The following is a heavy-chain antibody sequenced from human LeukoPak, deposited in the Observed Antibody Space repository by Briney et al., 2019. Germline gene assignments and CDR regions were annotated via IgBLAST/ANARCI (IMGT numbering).Heavy chain of an antibody. CDR2: IYNSGST. CDR1: GGSISSGGYY. Sequence: PSQTLSLTCTVSGGSISSGGYYWSWIRQHPGKGLEWIGYIYNSGSTYYNPSLKSRVTISVDTSKNQFSLKLSSVTAADTAVYYCAGAADSSGYYYDWYFDYWGQGTLVTVSS. J-gene: IGHJ4*02. CDR3: AGAADSSGYYYDWYFDY. D-gene: IGHD3-22*01. V-gene: IGHV4-31*03.